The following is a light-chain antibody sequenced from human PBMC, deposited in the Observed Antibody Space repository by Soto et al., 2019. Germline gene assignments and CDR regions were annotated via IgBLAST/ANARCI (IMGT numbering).Light chain of an antibody. J-gene: IGLJ2*01. CDR3: CSFERSITLV. CDR2: EGS. Sequence: QSVLTQPASVSGSPGQSITISCTGSSSDFGSYNLVSWYQQLPGDAPNLMIYEGSKRPSGVSNLFSGSNSGNTASLTIYGLQADEEADYYCCSFERSITLVFGGGTKLTVL. CDR1: SSDFGSYNL. V-gene: IGLV2-23*01.